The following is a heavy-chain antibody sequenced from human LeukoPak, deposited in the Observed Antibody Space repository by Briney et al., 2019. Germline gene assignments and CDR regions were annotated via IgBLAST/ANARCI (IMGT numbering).Heavy chain of an antibody. CDR2: INHSGST. CDR1: GGSFSGYY. Sequence: SETLSLTCAVYGGSFSGYYWSWIRQPLGKGLGWIGEINHSGSTNYNPSLKSRVTISVDTSKNQFSLKLSSVTAADTAVYYCARGAFRSYYDFWSGPPTYYFDYWGQGTLVTVSS. CDR3: ARGAFRSYYDFWSGPPTYYFDY. D-gene: IGHD3-3*01. J-gene: IGHJ4*02. V-gene: IGHV4-34*01.